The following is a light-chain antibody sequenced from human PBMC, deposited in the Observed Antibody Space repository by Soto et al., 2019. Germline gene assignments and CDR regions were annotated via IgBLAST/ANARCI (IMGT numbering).Light chain of an antibody. V-gene: IGKV1-39*01. CDR2: AAS. Sequence: DIQMTQSPPSLSASVGDRVTITCRASQNITNYLNWYQQKPGKAPNLLIYAASSLQSGVPSRFSGSGSGTDFTLTISSLQPEDFATYYCQQSYSTPRSFGPGTKVDIK. CDR3: QQSYSTPRS. J-gene: IGKJ3*01. CDR1: QNITNY.